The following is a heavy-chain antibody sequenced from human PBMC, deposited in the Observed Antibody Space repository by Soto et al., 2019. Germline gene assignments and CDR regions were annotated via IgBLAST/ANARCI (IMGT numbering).Heavy chain of an antibody. V-gene: IGHV4-61*01. D-gene: IGHD6-19*01. CDR2: IYYTGST. J-gene: IGHJ4*02. CDR1: GGSVSSDIYF. CDR3: ARSSAGAWD. Sequence: LSLTCTVSGGSVSSDIYFWSWIRQPPGKGLEWIGYIYYTGSTNFNPSLKSRVTISVDTSKNQFSLKLSSVTAADTAVYYCARSSAGAWDWGQGTLVTVSS.